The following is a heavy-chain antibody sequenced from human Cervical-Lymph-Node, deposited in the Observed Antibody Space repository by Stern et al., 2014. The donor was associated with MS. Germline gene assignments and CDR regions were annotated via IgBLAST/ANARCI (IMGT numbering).Heavy chain of an antibody. V-gene: IGHV2-26*01. CDR2: ILSNDEK. CDR1: GFSLSNARMG. CDR3: ARMMQHLAGDAFDV. D-gene: IGHD6-13*01. J-gene: IGHJ3*01. Sequence: QVPLRESGPVLVKPTETLTLTCTVSGFSLSNARMGVSWIRQPPGKALEWLAHILSNDEKTYSTSLKVRLTISKDTSKSQVVLTMTHMDPVDTATYYCARMMQHLAGDAFDVWGQGTMVTVSS.